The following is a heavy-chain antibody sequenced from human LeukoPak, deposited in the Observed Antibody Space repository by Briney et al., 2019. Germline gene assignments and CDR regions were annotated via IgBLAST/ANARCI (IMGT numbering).Heavy chain of an antibody. CDR1: GFTFSSYS. J-gene: IGHJ4*02. Sequence: PGGSLRLSCAASGFTFSSYSMNWVRQAPGKGLEWVSVIYSGGSTYYADSVKGRFTISRDNSKNTLYLQMNSLRAEDTAVYYCARDEGGRIDYWGQGTLVTVSS. V-gene: IGHV3-66*01. CDR3: ARDEGGRIDY. CDR2: IYSGGST.